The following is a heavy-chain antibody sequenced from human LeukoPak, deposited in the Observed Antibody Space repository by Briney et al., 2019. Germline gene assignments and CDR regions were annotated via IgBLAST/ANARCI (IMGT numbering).Heavy chain of an antibody. CDR1: GGTFSTYG. V-gene: IGHV1-69*05. D-gene: IGHD2-2*01. CDR2: IIPIFGTA. Sequence: SVKVSCKASGGTFSTYGISWVRQAPGQGLEWMGGIIPIFGTANYAQKFQGRVTMTRDTSISTAYMELSRLRSDDTAVSYCAGVGCSSTSCYFDYWGQGTLVTVSS. CDR3: AGVGCSSTSCYFDY. J-gene: IGHJ4*02.